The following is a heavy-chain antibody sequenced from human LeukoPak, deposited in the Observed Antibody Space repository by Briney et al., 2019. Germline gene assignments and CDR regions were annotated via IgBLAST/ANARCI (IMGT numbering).Heavy chain of an antibody. Sequence: GGSLRLSCAASGFTFSSYEMNWVRQAPGKGLEWVSYISRSGSTIYYADSVKGRFTISRDNAKNSLYLQMNSLRAEDTAVYYCARDHPHGSTSGYWGQGTLVTVSS. CDR3: ARDHPHGSTSGY. V-gene: IGHV3-48*03. J-gene: IGHJ4*02. D-gene: IGHD2-2*01. CDR2: ISRSGSTI. CDR1: GFTFSSYE.